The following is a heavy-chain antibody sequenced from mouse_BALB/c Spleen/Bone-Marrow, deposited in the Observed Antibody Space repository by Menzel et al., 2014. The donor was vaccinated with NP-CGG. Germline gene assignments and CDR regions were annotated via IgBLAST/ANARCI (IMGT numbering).Heavy chain of an antibody. Sequence: EVQGVESGGGLVQPGGSRKLSCAASGFTFSSFGMHWVRQAPEKGLEWVAYISNGSSPIYYADTVKGRFTISRDNPKNTLFLQMTSLRSEDTAMYYCARKGAMITHYYAMDYWGQGTSVTGSS. V-gene: IGHV5-17*02. CDR2: ISNGSSPI. J-gene: IGHJ4*01. CDR3: ARKGAMITHYYAMDY. D-gene: IGHD2-4*01. CDR1: GFTFSSFG.